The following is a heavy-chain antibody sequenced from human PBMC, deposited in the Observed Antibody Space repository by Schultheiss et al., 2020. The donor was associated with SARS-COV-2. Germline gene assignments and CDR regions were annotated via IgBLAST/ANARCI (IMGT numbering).Heavy chain of an antibody. CDR2: ISSTSTTI. Sequence: GGSLRLSCAASGFIFSSYVMSWVRQAPGKGLEWVSYISSTSTTIYHADSVKGRFTISRDNAKKSLYLQMNSLRDEDTAVYYCAINPRYWGQGTLVTVSS. CDR1: GFIFSSYV. V-gene: IGHV3-48*02. D-gene: IGHD1-14*01. J-gene: IGHJ4*02. CDR3: AINPRY.